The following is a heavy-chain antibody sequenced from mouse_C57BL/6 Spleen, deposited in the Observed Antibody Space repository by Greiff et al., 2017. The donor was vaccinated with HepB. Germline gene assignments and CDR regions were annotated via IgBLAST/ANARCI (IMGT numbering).Heavy chain of an antibody. CDR1: GFSLTSYG. D-gene: IGHD3-2*02. CDR3: AKNSGGSSGPFAY. J-gene: IGHJ3*01. CDR2: IWRGGST. Sequence: QVHVKQSGPGLVQPSQSLSITCTVSGFSLTSYGVHWVRQSPGKGLEWLGVIWRGGSTDYNAAFMSRLSITKDNSKSQVFFKMNSLQADDTAIYYCAKNSGGSSGPFAYWGQGTLVTVS. V-gene: IGHV2-5*01.